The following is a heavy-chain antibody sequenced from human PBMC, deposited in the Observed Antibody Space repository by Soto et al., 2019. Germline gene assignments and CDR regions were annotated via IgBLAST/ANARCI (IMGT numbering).Heavy chain of an antibody. CDR2: IYHNEIA. J-gene: IGHJ3*02. V-gene: IGHV4-4*02. CDR1: SGYISDSNW. Sequence: QVQLQESGPGLVKPSGTLSLTCAVSSGYISDSNWWSWVRQPPGKGLEWIGEIYHNEIADYNPSLESQVNMSVDKSKNQFSLKVNSVTAADTAVYYCAGSHEGYVKIDIWGQGTMVTVSS. CDR3: AGSHEGYVKIDI. D-gene: IGHD5-12*01.